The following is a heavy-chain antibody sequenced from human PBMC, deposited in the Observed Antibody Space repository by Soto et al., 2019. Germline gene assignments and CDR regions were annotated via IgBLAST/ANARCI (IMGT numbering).Heavy chain of an antibody. CDR3: ARDGSGYRSRASPMDV. Sequence: VQLVHSGAEVKNPGSSVKVSCKASGDTCSSYAISWVQQAPGQGLQWMGGTIPIFGTANYAKKFQGRVTITADEATITAYMELSSLRSEDTAVYYCARDGSGYRSRASPMDVWGQGTTVTVSS. CDR2: TIPIFGTA. D-gene: IGHD3-22*01. J-gene: IGHJ6*02. V-gene: IGHV1-69*01. CDR1: GDTCSSYA.